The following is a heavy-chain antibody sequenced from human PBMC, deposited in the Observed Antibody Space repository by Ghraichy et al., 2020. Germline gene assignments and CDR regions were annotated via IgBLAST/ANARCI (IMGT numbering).Heavy chain of an antibody. CDR3: ARTSSFCSGGYCYSGGAFNI. D-gene: IGHD2-15*01. CDR1: GFTFTGYY. J-gene: IGHJ3*02. CDR2: INTKSGGT. V-gene: IGHV1-2*02. Sequence: ASVKVSCKASGFTFTGYYIHWVRQAPGQGLEWMGWINTKSGGTNSAQKFQGRVTMTRDTSTSTAYMKLSRLRSDDTAVYYCARTSSFCSGGYCYSGGAFNIWGQGTMVTVSS.